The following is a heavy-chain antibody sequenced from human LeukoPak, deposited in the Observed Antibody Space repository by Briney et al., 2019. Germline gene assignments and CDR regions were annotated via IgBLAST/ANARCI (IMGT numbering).Heavy chain of an antibody. CDR2: ITPETGGT. V-gene: IGHV1-2*02. Sequence: ASVTVSCKASGYIFTGHSIHWVRQAPGQGLEWMGWITPETGGTNYAQKFEGRVTMTRDTSITTAYLELSRVRYDDTAVYYCAREERESGGMDVWGQGTTVTVSS. CDR3: AREERESGGMDV. J-gene: IGHJ6*02. D-gene: IGHD1-26*01. CDR1: GYIFTGHS.